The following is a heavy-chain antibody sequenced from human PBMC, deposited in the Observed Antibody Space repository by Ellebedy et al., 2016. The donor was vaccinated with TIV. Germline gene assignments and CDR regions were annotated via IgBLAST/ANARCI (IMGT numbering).Heavy chain of an antibody. V-gene: IGHV3-23*01. CDR1: RFTFSSYA. Sequence: GESLKISXAASRFTFSSYAMSWVRQAPGKGLEWVSSISDSGGSTYYADSVKGRFTISRDNSKKTMYLQMNSLRAEDTAVYYCAKDGAYGTSTGWGQGTLVTVSS. D-gene: IGHD3-10*01. CDR3: AKDGAYGTSTG. J-gene: IGHJ4*02. CDR2: ISDSGGST.